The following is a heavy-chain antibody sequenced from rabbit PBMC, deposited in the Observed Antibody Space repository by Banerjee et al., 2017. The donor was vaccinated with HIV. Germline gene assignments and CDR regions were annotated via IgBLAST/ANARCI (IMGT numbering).Heavy chain of an antibody. CDR2: INTGSGST. D-gene: IGHD2-1*01. J-gene: IGHJ4*01. V-gene: IGHV1S45*01. Sequence: QEQLVESGGGLVTLGRSLKLSCTVSGFTLSSYWMSWVRQAPGKGLEWIGFINTGSGSTDYANWVNGRFTISKTSSTTVTLQMTSLTAADTATYFCARNNDGYFNLWGPGTLVTVS. CDR1: GFTLSSYW. CDR3: ARNNDGYFNL.